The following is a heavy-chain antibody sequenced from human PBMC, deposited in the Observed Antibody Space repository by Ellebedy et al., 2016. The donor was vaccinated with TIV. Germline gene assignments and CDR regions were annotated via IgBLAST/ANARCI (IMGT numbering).Heavy chain of an antibody. CDR3: ARADDPSIGADY. CDR1: GYTFTNYY. D-gene: IGHD6-6*01. Sequence: AASVKVSCKASGYTFTNYYMHGLRQAPGQGLEWMGIINPSGGSTTYAQNLQGRVTMTRDTSTSTVYMELSSLRSEDTAVYYCARADDPSIGADYWGQGTLVTVSS. CDR2: INPSGGST. J-gene: IGHJ4*02. V-gene: IGHV1-46*04.